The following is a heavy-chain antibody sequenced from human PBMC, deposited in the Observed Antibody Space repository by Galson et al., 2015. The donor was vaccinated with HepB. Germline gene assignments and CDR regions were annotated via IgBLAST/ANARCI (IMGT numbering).Heavy chain of an antibody. CDR2: ITPLFGTA. Sequence: SVKVSCKASGGTFSNYAIDWVRQAPGQGLEWIGGITPLFGTANYAQMFQGRVTITAGKSTSTAYMELSSLRPEDTAVYYCARGYDSGRYYYHYWGQGSLVTVSS. J-gene: IGHJ4*02. D-gene: IGHD3-10*01. V-gene: IGHV1-69*06. CDR1: GGTFSNYA. CDR3: ARGYDSGRYYYHY.